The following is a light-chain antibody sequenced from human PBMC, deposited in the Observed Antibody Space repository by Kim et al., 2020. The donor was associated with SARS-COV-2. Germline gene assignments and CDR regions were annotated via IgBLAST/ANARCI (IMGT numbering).Light chain of an antibody. CDR1: ENIEIW. V-gene: IGKV1-5*03. Sequence: LSASVGDRVTIPCRASENIEIWLAWYQVKPGKAPKALIYKASTLESEVPSRFSGRGSGTEFTLTISSLQPEDFATYYCQQYKSLYTFGQGTKLEI. J-gene: IGKJ2*01. CDR3: QQYKSLYT. CDR2: KAS.